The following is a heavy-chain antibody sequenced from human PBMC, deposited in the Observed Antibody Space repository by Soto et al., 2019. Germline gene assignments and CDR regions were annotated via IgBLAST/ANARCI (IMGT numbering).Heavy chain of an antibody. CDR2: IGESGTPT. CDR1: GFTFSSYA. Sequence: EVQLLESGGCLVQPGGYLRLSCAASGFTFSSYAMKWVRQAPGKGLEWVSLIGESGTPTYYADSVKGRFTISRDNSGNTLFLEMYSLRAEDTAVYYCARYIPGVRYYGMDVWGQGTTVTVSS. J-gene: IGHJ6*02. D-gene: IGHD2-2*01. V-gene: IGHV3-23*01. CDR3: ARYIPGVRYYGMDV.